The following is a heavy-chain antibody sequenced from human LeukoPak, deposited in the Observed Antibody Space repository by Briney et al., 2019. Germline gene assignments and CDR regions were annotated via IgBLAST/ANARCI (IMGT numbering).Heavy chain of an antibody. D-gene: IGHD6-19*01. CDR3: ARDFYSTGSSGWSGFDY. CDR2: ISGGSSFT. J-gene: IGHJ4*02. CDR1: GFSFSSFS. Sequence: GGSLRLSCAASGFSFSSFSMNWVRQAPGKGLEWVSYISGGSSFTYYVDSVKGRFTISRDNAKNSLYLQMNSLRAEDTAVYYCARDFYSTGSSGWSGFDYWGQGTLVTVSS. V-gene: IGHV3-21*01.